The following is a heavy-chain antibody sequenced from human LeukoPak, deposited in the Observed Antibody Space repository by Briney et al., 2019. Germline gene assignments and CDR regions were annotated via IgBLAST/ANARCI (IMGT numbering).Heavy chain of an antibody. D-gene: IGHD3-3*01. CDR1: GFTFSSYA. V-gene: IGHV3-74*01. J-gene: IGHJ4*02. CDR3: AKDHYWSIDY. CDR2: IKGDGIST. Sequence: GGSLRLSCAASGFTFSSYAMHWVRHAPGQGLVWVSRIKGDGISTNYADSVKGRFTISRDIAKNTLYLQMNSLRAEDTGVYYCAKDHYWSIDYWGRGTLVTVSS.